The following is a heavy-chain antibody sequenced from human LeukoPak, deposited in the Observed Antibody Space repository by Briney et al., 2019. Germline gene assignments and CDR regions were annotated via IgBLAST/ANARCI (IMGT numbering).Heavy chain of an antibody. CDR1: GFTFSSYG. D-gene: IGHD2-15*01. V-gene: IGHV3-30*02. J-gene: IGHJ4*02. CDR3: AKGRALVVARYYFDY. CDR2: IRYDGSNK. Sequence: GGYLRLSCAASGFTFSSYGMHWVRQAPGKGLEWVAFIRYDGSNKYYADSVKGRFTISRDNSKNTLYLQMNSLRAEDTAVYYCAKGRALVVARYYFDYWGQGTLVTVSS.